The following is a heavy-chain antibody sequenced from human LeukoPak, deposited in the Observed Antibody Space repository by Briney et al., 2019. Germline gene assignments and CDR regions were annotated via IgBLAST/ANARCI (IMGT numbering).Heavy chain of an antibody. J-gene: IGHJ5*02. Sequence: SETLSLTCTASGGSISTNSYYWDWLRQPPGEGLEWIGSIYYRGSTYYNPSLKSRVTISVDTSKNQFSLKLSSVTAADTAVYHCARRVRNYVRSGDWYDPWGQGTLVTVSS. CDR3: ARRVRNYVRSGDWYDP. CDR2: IYYRGST. D-gene: IGHD4-11*01. CDR1: GGSISTNSYY. V-gene: IGHV4-39*01.